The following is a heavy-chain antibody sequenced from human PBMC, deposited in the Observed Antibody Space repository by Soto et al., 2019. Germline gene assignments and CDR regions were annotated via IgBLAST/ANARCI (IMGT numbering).Heavy chain of an antibody. V-gene: IGHV4-4*02. CDR2: IYHSGST. Sequence: SETLSLTCAVSSGSISSSNWWSWVRQPPGKGLEWIGEIYHSGSTNYNPSLKSRVTISVDKSKNQFSLKLSSVTAADTAVYYCARGGGTTGMDYYYYMDVWGKGTTVTVSS. CDR1: SGSISSSNW. D-gene: IGHD4-4*01. J-gene: IGHJ6*03. CDR3: ARGGGTTGMDYYYYMDV.